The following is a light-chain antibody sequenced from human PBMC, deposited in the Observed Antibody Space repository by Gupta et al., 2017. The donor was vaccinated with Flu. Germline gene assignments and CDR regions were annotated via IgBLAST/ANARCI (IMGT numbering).Light chain of an antibody. Sequence: QSALTQPASVSGSPGQSITISCTGTSSDVGGYNYVSWYQQHPDKAPKLMIFEVTNRPSGVSDRFSGSKSGNTASLTISGLQAEDEADYDCSSYRNTNTLVVFGGGTKLTVL. CDR1: SSDVGGYNY. V-gene: IGLV2-14*01. CDR3: SSYRNTNTLVV. CDR2: EVT. J-gene: IGLJ2*01.